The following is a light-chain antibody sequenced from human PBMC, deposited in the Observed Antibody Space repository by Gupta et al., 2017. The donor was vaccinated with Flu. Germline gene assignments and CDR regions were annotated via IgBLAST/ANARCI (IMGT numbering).Light chain of an antibody. Sequence: RVTITCRASQSISSYLNWYQQKPGKAPKLLIYAASSLQSGVPSRFSGSGSGTDFTLTISSLQHEDFATYYCQQSYSTPPLYTFGQGTKLEIK. J-gene: IGKJ2*01. CDR3: QQSYSTPPLYT. CDR1: QSISSY. CDR2: AAS. V-gene: IGKV1-39*01.